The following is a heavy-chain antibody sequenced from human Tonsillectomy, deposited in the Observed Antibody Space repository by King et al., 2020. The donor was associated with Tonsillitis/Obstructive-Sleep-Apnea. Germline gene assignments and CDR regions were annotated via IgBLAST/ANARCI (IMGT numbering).Heavy chain of an antibody. J-gene: IGHJ4*02. Sequence: VQLVESEGGLVQPGRSLRLSCAASGFTFDDYAMHWVRQAPGKSLEWVSGISWNSGNISYADSVKGRFTISRDNPKNSLYLQMNSLRPEDTDFYYCAKAFPTFCSVSRCPFDYWGQGILVTVSS. D-gene: IGHD2-15*01. CDR3: AKAFPTFCSVSRCPFDY. V-gene: IGHV3-9*01. CDR2: ISWNSGNI. CDR1: GFTFDDYA.